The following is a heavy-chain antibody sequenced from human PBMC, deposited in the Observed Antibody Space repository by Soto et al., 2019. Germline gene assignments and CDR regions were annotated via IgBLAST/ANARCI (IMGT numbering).Heavy chain of an antibody. CDR2: INHSGST. J-gene: IGHJ6*02. Sequence: SEILSLTCAVYGGSFSGYYWSWIRQPPGKGLEWIGEINHSGSTNYNPSLKSRATISVDTSKNQFSLKLSSVTAADTAVYYCAGGGYYYGSGSYPSPYYYYGMDVWGQGTTVTVSS. D-gene: IGHD3-10*01. V-gene: IGHV4-34*01. CDR1: GGSFSGYY. CDR3: AGGGYYYGSGSYPSPYYYYGMDV.